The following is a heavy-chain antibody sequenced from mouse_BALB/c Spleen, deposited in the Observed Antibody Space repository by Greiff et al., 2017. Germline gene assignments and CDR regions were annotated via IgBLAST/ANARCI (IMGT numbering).Heavy chain of an antibody. D-gene: IGHD2-1*01. J-gene: IGHJ3*01. CDR2: ISYSGST. CDR3: ARYRDYGNSWFAY. Sequence: DVKLQESGPGLVKPSQSLSLTCTVTGYSITSDYAWNWIRQFPGNKLEWMGYISYSGSTSYNPSLKSRISITRDTSKNQFFLQLNSVTTEDTATYYCARYRDYGNSWFAYWGQGTLVTVSA. CDR1: GYSITSDYA. V-gene: IGHV3-2*02.